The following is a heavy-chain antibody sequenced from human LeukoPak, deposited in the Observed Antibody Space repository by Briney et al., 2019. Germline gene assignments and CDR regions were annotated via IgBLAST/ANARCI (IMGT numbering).Heavy chain of an antibody. D-gene: IGHD3-10*01. V-gene: IGHV4-59*08. CDR1: GGSISSYY. Sequence: PSETLSLTCTVSGGSISSYYWSWIRQPPGKGLEWIGYIYNSGGTNYNPSLKSRVTISVDTSKNHLSLKLSSVTAADTAVYYCARLHRGDDAFDIWGQGTMVTVSS. CDR3: ARLHRGDDAFDI. CDR2: IYNSGGT. J-gene: IGHJ3*02.